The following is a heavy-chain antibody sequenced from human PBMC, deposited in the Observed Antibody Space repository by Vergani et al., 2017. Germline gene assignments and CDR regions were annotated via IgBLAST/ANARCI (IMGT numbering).Heavy chain of an antibody. J-gene: IGHJ4*02. CDR1: GFSFNTYG. V-gene: IGHV3-30*02. Sequence: QVQLVETGGGVVQPGGSLRLYCATSGFSFNTYGAHWVRQAPGKGLEWVAFIGYDGRIKYNVDSVKGRFTISRDTSKKTLSLQMRSLRADDTAVYYCAKDGRENSDYGYCDYWGQGTVVTVSS. CDR2: IGYDGRIK. CDR3: AKDGRENSDYGYCDY. D-gene: IGHD4-17*01.